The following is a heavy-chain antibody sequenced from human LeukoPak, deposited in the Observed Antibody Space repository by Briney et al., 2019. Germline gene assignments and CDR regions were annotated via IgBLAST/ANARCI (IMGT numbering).Heavy chain of an antibody. Sequence: SETLSLTCAAYGGSFSGYYWSWIRQPPGKGLEWIGEINHSGSTNYNPSLKSRVTISVDTSKNQFSLKLSSVTAADTAVYYCARVQVVPASDVWGKGTTVTVSS. CDR1: GGSFSGYY. CDR2: INHSGST. J-gene: IGHJ6*04. CDR3: ARVQVVPASDV. V-gene: IGHV4-34*01. D-gene: IGHD2-2*01.